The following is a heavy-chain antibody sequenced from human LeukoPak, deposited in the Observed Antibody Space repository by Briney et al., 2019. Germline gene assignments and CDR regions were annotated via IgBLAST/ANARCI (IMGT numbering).Heavy chain of an antibody. CDR2: IIPILGIA. CDR3: ARDFEGYFDFDY. Sequence: GASVKVSCKASGGTFSSYAISWVRQAPGQGLEWMGRIIPILGIANYAQKFQGRVTITADKSTSTAYMELSSLRSEDTAVYYCARDFEGYFDFDYGGQGTLVTVSS. D-gene: IGHD3-9*01. J-gene: IGHJ4*02. CDR1: GGTFSSYA. V-gene: IGHV1-69*04.